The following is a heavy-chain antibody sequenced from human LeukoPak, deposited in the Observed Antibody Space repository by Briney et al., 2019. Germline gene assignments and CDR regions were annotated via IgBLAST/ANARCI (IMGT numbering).Heavy chain of an antibody. CDR1: GYTFTGYY. V-gene: IGHV1-2*04. Sequence: ASVKVSCKASGYTFTGYYMHWVRQAPGQGLEWMGWINPDSGGTNYAQNFQGWVTMTRDTSISTAYMELSRLRSDDTAVYYCAKGVWGVTHFDYWGQGTLVTVSS. CDR3: AKGVWGVTHFDY. J-gene: IGHJ4*02. D-gene: IGHD3-10*02. CDR2: INPDSGGT.